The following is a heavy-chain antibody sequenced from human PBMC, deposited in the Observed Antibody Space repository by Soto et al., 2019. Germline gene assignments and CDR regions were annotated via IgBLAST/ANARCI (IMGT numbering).Heavy chain of an antibody. V-gene: IGHV4-4*07. J-gene: IGHJ4*02. CDR3: ARKGHDFWSGYYRGGPFFDY. CDR2: IYTSGST. Sequence: SETLSLTFTVSGGSISSYYWSWIRQPAGKGLEWIGRIYTSGSTNYNPSLKSRVTMSVDTSKNQFSLKLSSVTAADTAVYYCARKGHDFWSGYYRGGPFFDYWGQGTLVTVSS. CDR1: GGSISSYY. D-gene: IGHD3-3*01.